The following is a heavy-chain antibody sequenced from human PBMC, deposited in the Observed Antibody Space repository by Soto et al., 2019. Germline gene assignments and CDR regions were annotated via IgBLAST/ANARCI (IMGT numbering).Heavy chain of an antibody. CDR3: ATSRDATSGGLDY. J-gene: IGHJ4*02. D-gene: IGHD2-15*01. CDR1: GYTFTGYY. CDR2: INPNSGDT. V-gene: IGHV1-2*04. Sequence: QVQLVQSGAEVKKPGASVKVSCKASGYTFTGYYMHWVRQAPGQGLEWMGWINPNSGDTNYAQKFQGWVTMTRDTSISTAYMDLSRLKSDDTAVYYCATSRDATSGGLDYWGQGTLVTVSS.